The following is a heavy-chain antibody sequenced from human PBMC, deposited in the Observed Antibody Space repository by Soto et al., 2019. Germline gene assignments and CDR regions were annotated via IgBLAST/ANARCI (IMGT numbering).Heavy chain of an antibody. D-gene: IGHD3-22*01. Sequence: ESGGGLVQPGGSLRLSCAASGFTFSSYSMNWVRQAPGKGLEWVSYISSSSSTIYYADSVKGRFTISRDNAKNSLYLQMNSLRDEDTAVYYCARDDVYYDNRGYSRYYYYYGMDVWGQGTTVTVSS. CDR1: GFTFSSYS. CDR3: ARDDVYYDNRGYSRYYYYYGMDV. CDR2: ISSSSSTI. V-gene: IGHV3-48*02. J-gene: IGHJ6*02.